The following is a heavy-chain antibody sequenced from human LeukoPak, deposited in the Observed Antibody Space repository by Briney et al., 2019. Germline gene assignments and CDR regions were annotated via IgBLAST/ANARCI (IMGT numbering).Heavy chain of an antibody. CDR3: ARDLYTEFDY. CDR2: INPNSSAT. V-gene: IGHV1-2*02. Sequence: ASVKVSCKASGYTFNGYYIHWVRQAPGQGLEWLGWINPNSSATKYAQKFQGRVTLTRDPSISTVYMELSSLRSDDTAFYYCARDLYTEFDYWGQGTLVTVSS. CDR1: GYTFNGYY. J-gene: IGHJ4*02.